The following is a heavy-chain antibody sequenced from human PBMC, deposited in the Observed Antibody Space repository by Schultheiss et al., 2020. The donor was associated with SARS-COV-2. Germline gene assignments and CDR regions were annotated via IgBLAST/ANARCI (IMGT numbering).Heavy chain of an antibody. CDR1: GGSISSYS. V-gene: IGHV4-59*04. CDR3: ARDWRGEYYFDS. D-gene: IGHD3-10*01. Sequence: SQTLSLTCSVSGGSISSYSWTWIRQPPGKGLEWIGSIYHSGYTYYNPSLKSRVTMSVDTSKNQFSLKLSSVTAADTAVYYCARDWRGEYYFDSWGQGTLVTVSS. J-gene: IGHJ4*02. CDR2: IYHSGYT.